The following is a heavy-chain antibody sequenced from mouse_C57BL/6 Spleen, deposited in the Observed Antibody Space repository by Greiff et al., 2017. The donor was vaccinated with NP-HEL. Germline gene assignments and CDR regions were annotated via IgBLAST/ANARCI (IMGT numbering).Heavy chain of an antibody. Sequence: QVQLQQSGAELVMPGASVKLSCKASGYPFHSYWVHWVEQRPGQGLEWIGEIDPYNSYTNYNQKFKRKSTLTVEKSYSTAYMQLSSLTSEDSAVYYCATTAQARYYFDDWGQGTTLTVSS. CDR2: IDPYNSYT. V-gene: IGHV1-69*01. CDR1: GYPFHSYW. D-gene: IGHD3-2*02. CDR3: ATTAQARYYFDD. J-gene: IGHJ2*01.